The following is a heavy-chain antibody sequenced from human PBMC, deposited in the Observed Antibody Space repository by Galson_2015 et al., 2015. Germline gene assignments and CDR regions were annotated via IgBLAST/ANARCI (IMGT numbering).Heavy chain of an antibody. V-gene: IGHV3-53*01. CDR1: GFTVSSNS. J-gene: IGHJ6*02. CDR3: ASPRLCWNYDMDD. D-gene: IGHD3-3*01. CDR2: ISNGGST. Sequence: SLRLSCAASGFTVSSNSMSWVRQAPGKGLEWVSAISNGGSTYYAASVKGRCINSRDNSMNTLYLPMNSLSAADTAVYYCASPRLCWNYDMDDWGQGTLVTVSS.